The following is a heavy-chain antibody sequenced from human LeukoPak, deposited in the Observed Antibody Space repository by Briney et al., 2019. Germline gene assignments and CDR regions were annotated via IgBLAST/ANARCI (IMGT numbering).Heavy chain of an antibody. Sequence: SETLSLTCTVSGGSISSYYWSWIRQPAGKGLEWIGRIYTSGSTNYNPSLKSRVTMSVGTSKNQLSLKLSSVTAADTAVYYCARDYCSGGSCYLSPDAFDIWGQGTMVTVSS. D-gene: IGHD2-15*01. CDR1: GGSISSYY. J-gene: IGHJ3*02. CDR2: IYTSGST. V-gene: IGHV4-4*07. CDR3: ARDYCSGGSCYLSPDAFDI.